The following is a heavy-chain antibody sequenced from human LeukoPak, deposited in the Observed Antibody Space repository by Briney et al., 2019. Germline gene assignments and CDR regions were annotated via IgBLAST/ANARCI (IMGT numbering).Heavy chain of an antibody. J-gene: IGHJ5*01. V-gene: IGHV3-74*01. CDR1: GFTFSSYW. CDR2: INSDGSST. Sequence: PGGSLRLSCAASGFTFSSYWMHWVRQAPGKGLVWVSRINSDGSSTTYADSVKGRFTISRDNAKNILYLQMNSLRAEDTAVYHCARDPAPQGWFDSWGQGTLVTVSS. CDR3: ARDPAPQGWFDS.